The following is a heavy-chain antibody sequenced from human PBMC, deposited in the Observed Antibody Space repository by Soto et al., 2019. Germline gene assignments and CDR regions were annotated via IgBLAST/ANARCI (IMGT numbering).Heavy chain of an antibody. Sequence: EVQLVESGGGFVQPGGSLRLSCAASGFIVSDNYMSWVRQAPGKGLEWVSVIYSGGSTYYADSVKGRFTISRDNSKNTLYLQMNSLRAGDTVVYYCAIPGYCSGGSCDYWGLGTLVNVSS. D-gene: IGHD2-15*01. J-gene: IGHJ4*02. CDR3: AIPGYCSGGSCDY. V-gene: IGHV3-66*01. CDR2: IYSGGST. CDR1: GFIVSDNY.